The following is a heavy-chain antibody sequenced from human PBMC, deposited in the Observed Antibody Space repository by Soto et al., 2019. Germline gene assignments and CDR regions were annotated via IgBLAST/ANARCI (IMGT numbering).Heavy chain of an antibody. J-gene: IGHJ4*02. V-gene: IGHV3-21*01. CDR3: ARVRGVVPAAYFDY. Sequence: GGSLRLSCAASGFTFSTYTMTWVRQAPGKGLEWVSSISSSSSYIFYSDSVSGRFTISRDNAKNSLYLQMDSLRAEDAAVYYCARVRGVVPAAYFDYWGQGTLVTVSS. D-gene: IGHD2-2*01. CDR2: ISSSSSYI. CDR1: GFTFSTYT.